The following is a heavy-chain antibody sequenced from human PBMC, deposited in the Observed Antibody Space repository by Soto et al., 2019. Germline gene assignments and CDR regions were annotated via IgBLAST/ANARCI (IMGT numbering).Heavy chain of an antibody. Sequence: EVQLVEAGGGLVQPGGSLRVSCAASGFSFSTYYMNWVRQAPGKGLEWVAAINPDGSEQYYLDSVKGRFTISRDNAKNSLYLQMNSLRAEETALYYCTRVKPGAIDYWGQGTPVTVSS. CDR2: INPDGSEQ. CDR3: TRVKPGAIDY. V-gene: IGHV3-7*01. CDR1: GFSFSTYY. D-gene: IGHD2-2*01. J-gene: IGHJ4*02.